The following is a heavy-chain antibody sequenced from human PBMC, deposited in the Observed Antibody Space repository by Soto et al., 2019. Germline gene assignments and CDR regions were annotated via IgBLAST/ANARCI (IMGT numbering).Heavy chain of an antibody. D-gene: IGHD7-27*01. J-gene: IGHJ4*02. CDR1: GGSISSYY. V-gene: IGHV4-59*01. CDR2: IYYSGST. Sequence: SETLSLTCTVSGGSISSYYWSWIRQPPGKGLEWIGYIYYSGSTNYNPSLKSRVTISVDTSKNQFSLKLSSVTAADTSVYYCARSLETGDKYGVFDYWGQGTLVTVSS. CDR3: ARSLETGDKYGVFDY.